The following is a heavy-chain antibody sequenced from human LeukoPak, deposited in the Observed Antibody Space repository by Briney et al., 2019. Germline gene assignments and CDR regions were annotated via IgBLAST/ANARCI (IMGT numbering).Heavy chain of an antibody. J-gene: IGHJ6*02. V-gene: IGHV4-30-4*01. CDR3: ARDRQGVTTYYYYGMDV. CDR1: GGSISSGDYY. Sequence: PSQTLSLTCTVSGGSISSGDYYWSWIRQPPGKGLEWIGYIYYSGSTYYNPSLKSRVTISVDTSKNQFSLKLSSVTAADTAVYYRARDRQGVTTYYYYGMDVWGQGTTVTVSS. D-gene: IGHD4-17*01. CDR2: IYYSGST.